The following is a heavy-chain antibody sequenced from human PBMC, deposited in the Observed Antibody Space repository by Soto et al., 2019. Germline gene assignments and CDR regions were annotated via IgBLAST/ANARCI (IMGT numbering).Heavy chain of an antibody. V-gene: IGHV3-74*01. CDR1: GFTFSTYY. Sequence: EVQLVESGGGLVQTGGSLRLSCAASGFTFSTYYMWWVRQAPGKGLVWVARITSDGSSTTYADSVKGRFTISRDNAKNTLYLQMNSLRDEDTAVYSCARERGGGFGDVWGQGTTVTVSS. D-gene: IGHD3-10*01. CDR3: ARERGGGFGDV. CDR2: ITSDGSST. J-gene: IGHJ6*02.